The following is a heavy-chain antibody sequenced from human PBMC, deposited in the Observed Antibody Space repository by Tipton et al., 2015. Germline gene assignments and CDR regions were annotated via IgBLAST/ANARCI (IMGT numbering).Heavy chain of an antibody. CDR1: GGSVSSGSYY. V-gene: IGHV4-61*03. CDR3: ARGRRIIRYFDE. CDR2: IYYSGST. D-gene: IGHD3-9*01. J-gene: IGHJ4*02. Sequence: TLSLTCTVSGGSVSSGSYYWSWIRQPPGKELEWIGYIYYSGSTNYNPSLKSRVNISVDASKNHFSLKMKSVTAADTAVYYCARGRRIIRYFDEWGQGSLVTVSS.